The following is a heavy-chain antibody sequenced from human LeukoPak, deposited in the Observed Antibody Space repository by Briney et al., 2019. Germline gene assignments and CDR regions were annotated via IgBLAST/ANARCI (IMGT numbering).Heavy chain of an antibody. Sequence: GGSLRLSCAASGFSFNDAWMSWVRQAPGKGLEWVGRIKRKTDGGTTDYAAPVKGRFSISRDDSKTSLYLQMNNLQTEDTAVYYCTTDTRRVVVPKWGQGTLVTVSS. CDR1: GFSFNDAW. V-gene: IGHV3-15*01. J-gene: IGHJ4*02. D-gene: IGHD2-15*01. CDR2: IKRKTDGGTT. CDR3: TTDTRRVVVPK.